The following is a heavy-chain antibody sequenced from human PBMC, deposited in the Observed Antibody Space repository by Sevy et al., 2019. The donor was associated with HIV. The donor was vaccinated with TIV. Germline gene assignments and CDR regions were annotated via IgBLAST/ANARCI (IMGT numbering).Heavy chain of an antibody. V-gene: IGHV3-7*01. CDR1: EFTFSGYW. Sequence: GGSLRLSCAASEFTFSGYWMSWVRQAPGKGLEWVAKIKQDGSEKYYVDSVKGRFTISRDNAKESLYLQMSNLRVEDTAIYYCARRYFDLWGQGILVTVSS. J-gene: IGHJ4*02. CDR2: IKQDGSEK. CDR3: ARRYFDL.